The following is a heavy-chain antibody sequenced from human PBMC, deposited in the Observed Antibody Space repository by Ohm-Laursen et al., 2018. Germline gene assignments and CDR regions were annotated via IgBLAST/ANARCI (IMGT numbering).Heavy chain of an antibody. D-gene: IGHD5-18*01. Sequence: GASVKVSCKASGYTFTDYYIHWVRQAPGQGLEWMGWISPKSGGTNYAQKLQGRVTMTRDTSISTAYMELSSLRSDDTAVYYCARGGDTAMANFDYWGQGTLVTVSS. J-gene: IGHJ4*02. CDR3: ARGGDTAMANFDY. V-gene: IGHV1-2*02. CDR2: ISPKSGGT. CDR1: GYTFTDYY.